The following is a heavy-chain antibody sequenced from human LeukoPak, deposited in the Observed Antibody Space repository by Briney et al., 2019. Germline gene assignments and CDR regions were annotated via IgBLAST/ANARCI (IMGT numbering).Heavy chain of an antibody. V-gene: IGHV1-69-2*01. J-gene: IGHJ4*02. D-gene: IGHD4-23*01. CDR1: GYTFTDYY. Sequence: ASVKVSXKVSGYTFTDYYMHWVQQAPGKGLEWMGLVDPEDGETIYAEKFQGRVTITADTSTDTAYMELSSLRSEDTAVYYCATLTTVVTSNDYWGQGTLVTVSS. CDR3: ATLTTVVTSNDY. CDR2: VDPEDGET.